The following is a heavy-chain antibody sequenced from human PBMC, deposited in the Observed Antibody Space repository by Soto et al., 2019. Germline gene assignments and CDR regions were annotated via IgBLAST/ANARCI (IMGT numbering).Heavy chain of an antibody. CDR1: GGSISSYY. V-gene: IGHV4-59*08. Sequence: QVQLQESGPGLVKPSETMSLSCTVSGGSISSYYWSWFRQSPGKRMEWIGYVHHSWGSSYNPSLQSRVAISLDTSQRQFSLKVTSVPATDTAVYYCARQGFGPLPGLVDGWGQGTTVTVSS. D-gene: IGHD3-10*01. CDR2: VHHSWGS. CDR3: ARQGFGPLPGLVDG. J-gene: IGHJ6*01.